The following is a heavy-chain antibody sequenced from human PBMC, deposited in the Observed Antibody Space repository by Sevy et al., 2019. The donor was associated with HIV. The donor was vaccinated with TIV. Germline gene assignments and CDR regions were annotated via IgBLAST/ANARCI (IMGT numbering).Heavy chain of an antibody. CDR3: TTLGVTYYDFWRGYPPNAFDI. V-gene: IGHV3-15*01. D-gene: IGHD3-3*01. J-gene: IGHJ3*02. CDR2: IKSKTDGGTT. Sequence: GGSLRLSCAASGFTFSNAWMSWVRQAPGKGLEWVGRIKSKTDGGTTDYAAPVKGRFTISRDDSKNTLYLQMNSLKTEDTAVYYCTTLGVTYYDFWRGYPPNAFDIWGQGTMVTVSS. CDR1: GFTFSNAW.